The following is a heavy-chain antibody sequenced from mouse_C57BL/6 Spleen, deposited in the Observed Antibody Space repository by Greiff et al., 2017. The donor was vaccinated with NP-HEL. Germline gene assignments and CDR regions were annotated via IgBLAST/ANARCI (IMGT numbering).Heavy chain of an antibody. CDR2: INPSSGYT. CDR3: ARGSDSSGYVDWFAY. J-gene: IGHJ3*01. D-gene: IGHD3-2*02. CDR1: GYTFTSYW. V-gene: IGHV1-7*01. Sequence: VQLQQSGAELAKPGASVKLSCKASGYTFTSYWMHWVKQRPGQGLEWIGYINPSSGYTKYNQKFKDKATLTADKSSSTAYMQLSSLTYEDSAVYYCARGSDSSGYVDWFAYWGQGTLVTVSA.